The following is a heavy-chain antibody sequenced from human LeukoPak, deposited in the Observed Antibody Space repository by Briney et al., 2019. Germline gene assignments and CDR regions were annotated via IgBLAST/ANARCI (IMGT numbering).Heavy chain of an antibody. V-gene: IGHV1-18*04. CDR2: ISAYNGNT. J-gene: IGHJ4*02. CDR3: AREPLITMVRGVPFDY. CDR1: GYTFTGYY. D-gene: IGHD3-10*01. Sequence: ASVKVSCKASGYTFTGYYMHWVRQAPGQGLEWMGWISAYNGNTNYAQKLQGRVTMTTDTSTSTAYMELRSLRSDDTAVYYCAREPLITMVRGVPFDYWGQGTLVTVSS.